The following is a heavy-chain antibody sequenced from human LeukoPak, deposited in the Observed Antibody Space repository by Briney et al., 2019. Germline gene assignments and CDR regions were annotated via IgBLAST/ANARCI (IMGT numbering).Heavy chain of an antibody. CDR2: VSGSAGST. CDR3: AKGAYSYDTGGYYNY. CDR1: GFTFSSNA. V-gene: IGHV3-23*01. J-gene: IGHJ4*02. Sequence: GGSLRLPCAASGFTFSSNAMSWVRQAPGKGLEWVSGVSGSAGSTYYADSVKGRFTISRDNSKSTLYLQMNSLRAEDTAVYYCAKGAYSYDTGGYYNYWGQGILVTVSS. D-gene: IGHD3-22*01.